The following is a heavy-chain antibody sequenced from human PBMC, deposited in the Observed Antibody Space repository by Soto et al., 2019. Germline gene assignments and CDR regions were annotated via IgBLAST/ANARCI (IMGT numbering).Heavy chain of an antibody. CDR1: GFTFSSYS. Sequence: EVQLVESGGGLVQPGGSLRLSCAASGFTFSSYSMNWVRQAPGKGLEWVSYISSSSSTIYYADSVKGRFTISRDNAKHSLDLQMNSLRDEDTAVYYCARGPLGYCSGGSCYSVDYWGQGTLVTVSS. CDR2: ISSSSSTI. CDR3: ARGPLGYCSGGSCYSVDY. V-gene: IGHV3-48*02. J-gene: IGHJ4*02. D-gene: IGHD2-15*01.